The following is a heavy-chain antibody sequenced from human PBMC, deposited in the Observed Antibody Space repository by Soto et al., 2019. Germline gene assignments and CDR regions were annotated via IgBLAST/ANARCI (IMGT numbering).Heavy chain of an antibody. Sequence: SETLSLTCTVCGGSVSSGNYYWSWIRQPPGKGLEWIGYFYYTGSINYNPSLKSRVTISIDASKNQFSLRLSSVTAADTAVYYCARVRRYYDSSGYYYFSNFHYWGQGTLVTVSS. CDR1: GGSVSSGNYY. CDR3: ARVRRYYDSSGYYYFSNFHY. J-gene: IGHJ4*02. V-gene: IGHV4-61*01. D-gene: IGHD3-22*01. CDR2: FYYTGSI.